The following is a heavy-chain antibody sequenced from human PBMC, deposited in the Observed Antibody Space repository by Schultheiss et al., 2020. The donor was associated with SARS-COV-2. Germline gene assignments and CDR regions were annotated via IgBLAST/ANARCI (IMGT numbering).Heavy chain of an antibody. CDR3: ASHCSGGSCYSY. CDR2: ISSSSSTI. J-gene: IGHJ4*02. D-gene: IGHD2-15*01. CDR1: GFTFDDYA. Sequence: GGSLRLSCAASGFTFDDYAMHWVRQAPGKGLEWVSYISSSSSTIYYADSVKGRFTISRDNSKNTLYLQMNSLRAEDTAVYYCASHCSGGSCYSYWGQGTLVTVSS. V-gene: IGHV3-48*01.